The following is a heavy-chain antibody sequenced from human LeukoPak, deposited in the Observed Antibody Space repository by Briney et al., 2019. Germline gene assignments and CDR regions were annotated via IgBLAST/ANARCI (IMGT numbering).Heavy chain of an antibody. J-gene: IGHJ6*03. CDR1: GFTFSSYS. CDR2: ISSSSSYI. Sequence: PGGSLRLSCAASGFTFSSYSMNWVRQAPGKGLEWVSSISSSSSYIYYADSVKGRFTISRDNAKNSLYLQMNSLRAEDTAVYYCARDLGTMVRGVMDVWGKGTTVTVSS. D-gene: IGHD3-10*01. CDR3: ARDLGTMVRGVMDV. V-gene: IGHV3-21*01.